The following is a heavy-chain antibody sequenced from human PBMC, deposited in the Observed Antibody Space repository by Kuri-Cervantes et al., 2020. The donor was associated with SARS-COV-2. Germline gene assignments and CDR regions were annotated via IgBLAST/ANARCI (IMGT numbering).Heavy chain of an antibody. V-gene: IGHV4-59*12. D-gene: IGHD6-19*01. J-gene: IGHJ4*02. CDR3: ARDSSGWYGG. Sequence: GSLRLSCTVSGGSISSYYWSWIRQPPGKGLEWIGYIYYSGSTNYNPSLKSRVTISVDTSKNQFSLKLSSVTAADTAVYYCARDSSGWYGGWGQGTLVTVSS. CDR1: GGSISSYY. CDR2: IYYSGST.